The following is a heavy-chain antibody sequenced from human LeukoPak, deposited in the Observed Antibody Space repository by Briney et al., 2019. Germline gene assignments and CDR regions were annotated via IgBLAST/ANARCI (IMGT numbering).Heavy chain of an antibody. CDR1: GGSISSYY. D-gene: IGHD5-12*01. J-gene: IGHJ4*02. CDR2: IYTTGST. V-gene: IGHV4-4*07. CDR3: ARIRGFRPVFDF. Sequence: SETLSLTCTVSGGSISSYYWSWIRQPAGKGLEWIGRIYTTGSTNYNPSLKSRVTMSVDTSKNLFSLKLRSVTAADTAIYYCARIRGFRPVFDFWGQGTLVTVSS.